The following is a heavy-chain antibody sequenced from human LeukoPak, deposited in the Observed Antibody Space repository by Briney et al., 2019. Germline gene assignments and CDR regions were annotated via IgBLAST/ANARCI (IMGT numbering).Heavy chain of an antibody. Sequence: GGSLRLSCAASGFTFSSYSMNWVRQAPGKGLEWVSSISSSSSYIYYADSVKGRFTISRDNAKNSLYLQMNSLRAEDTAVYYCARSRFYFDYWGQGTLVTVSS. CDR1: GFTFSSYS. V-gene: IGHV3-21*01. CDR3: ARSRFYFDY. J-gene: IGHJ4*02. CDR2: ISSSSSYI.